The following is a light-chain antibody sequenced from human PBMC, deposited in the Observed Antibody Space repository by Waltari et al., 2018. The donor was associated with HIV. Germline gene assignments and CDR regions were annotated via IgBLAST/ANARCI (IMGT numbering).Light chain of an antibody. Sequence: DIQMTQSPSSLSASVGDRVTITCRASQSISSYLNWYQQKPGKAPKLLIYAASSLQSGVPSRFSVSGSGTDFTLTISSLQPEDCATYYCQQSYSTPRTFGQATKVEIK. CDR1: QSISSY. V-gene: IGKV1-39*01. CDR3: QQSYSTPRT. J-gene: IGKJ1*01. CDR2: AAS.